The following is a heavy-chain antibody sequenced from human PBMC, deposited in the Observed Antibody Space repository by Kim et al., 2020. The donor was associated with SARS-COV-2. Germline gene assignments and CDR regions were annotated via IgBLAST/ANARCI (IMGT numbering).Heavy chain of an antibody. CDR2: IIPILGIA. V-gene: IGHV1-69*04. Sequence: SVKVSCKASGGTFSSYAISWVRQAPGQGLEWMGRIIPILGIANYAQKFQGGVTITADKSTSTAYMELSSLRSEDTAVYYCARGPYGPRNWFDPWGQGTLVTVSS. CDR3: ARGPYGPRNWFDP. D-gene: IGHD4-17*01. CDR1: GGTFSSYA. J-gene: IGHJ5*02.